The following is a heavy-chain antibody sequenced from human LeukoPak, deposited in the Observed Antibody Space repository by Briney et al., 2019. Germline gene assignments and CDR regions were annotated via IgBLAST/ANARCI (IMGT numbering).Heavy chain of an antibody. V-gene: IGHV3-21*01. CDR2: INNSSSYI. D-gene: IGHD3-3*02. CDR1: GFSFGDYS. Sequence: GRSLRLSCAASGFSFGDYSMHWVRQAPGKGLEWVSSINNSSSYIYYADSVKGRFTISRDNAKNSLYLQMNSLRAEDTAVYYCARVSIWGQGTMVTVSS. J-gene: IGHJ3*02. CDR3: ARVSI.